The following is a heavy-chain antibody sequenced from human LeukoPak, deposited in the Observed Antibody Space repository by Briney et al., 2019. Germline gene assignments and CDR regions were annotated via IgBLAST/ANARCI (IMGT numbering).Heavy chain of an antibody. V-gene: IGHV3-23*01. J-gene: IGHJ4*02. CDR3: AKAAGRGYNYGDYFDY. Sequence: GGSLRLSCAASGFTFSNSAMSWVRQAPGKGLEWVSAISGSGGGTYYADSVKGRFTISRDNSKNALYVQMNSLRAADTAVYYCAKAAGRGYNYGDYFDYWGQGTLVTVSS. D-gene: IGHD5-18*01. CDR2: ISGSGGGT. CDR1: GFTFSNSA.